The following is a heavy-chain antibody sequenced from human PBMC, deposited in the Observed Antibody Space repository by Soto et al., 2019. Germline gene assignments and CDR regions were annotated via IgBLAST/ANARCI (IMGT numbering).Heavy chain of an antibody. J-gene: IGHJ5*02. CDR1: GYTFTGYY. V-gene: IGHV1-2*04. D-gene: IGHD3-10*01. CDR3: ARADVPSGGSGSYPLFDP. CDR2: INPNSGGT. Sequence: ASVKVSCKASGYTFTGYYMHWVRQAPGQGLEWMGWINPNSGGTNYAQKFQGWVSMTRDTSISTAYMELSRLRSDDTAVYYCARADVPSGGSGSYPLFDPWGQGTLVTVSS.